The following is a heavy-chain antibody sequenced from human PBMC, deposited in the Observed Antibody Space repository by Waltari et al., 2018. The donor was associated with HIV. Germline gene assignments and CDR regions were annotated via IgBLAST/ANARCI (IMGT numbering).Heavy chain of an antibody. CDR3: ARGINMAAGNYGVDV. Sequence: HVQLQEPGPGLANPSQTLSLSCTVSGFSIRSGGYYWTWVQLLPRKGLEWIAYIYDIGTTYSNPSLKGRVTISMDASKNQFSLKLVSVTAADTAVYYCARGINMAAGNYGVDVWGQGTTVTVSS. V-gene: IGHV4-31*03. D-gene: IGHD2-15*01. CDR1: GFSIRSGGYY. CDR2: IYDIGTT. J-gene: IGHJ6*02.